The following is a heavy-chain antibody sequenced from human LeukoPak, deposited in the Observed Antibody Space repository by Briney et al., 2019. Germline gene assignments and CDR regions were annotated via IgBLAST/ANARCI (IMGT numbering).Heavy chain of an antibody. D-gene: IGHD6-19*01. J-gene: IGHJ4*02. CDR1: GGSISNHH. Sequence: SSETLSLTCTGSGGSISNHHWGSIRQPAGKGLEWIGQIHTSGSTNYNPPLKSRVTVSIDTPENQLSLTIRSVTAADTAIYYCSRRPISSGWSFDYWGQGTLVTVSS. V-gene: IGHV4-4*07. CDR3: SRRPISSGWSFDY. CDR2: IHTSGST.